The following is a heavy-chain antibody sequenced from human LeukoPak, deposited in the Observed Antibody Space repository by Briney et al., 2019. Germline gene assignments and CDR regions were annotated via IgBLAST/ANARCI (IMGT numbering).Heavy chain of an antibody. V-gene: IGHV4-38-2*01. CDR1: GYSISSGYY. D-gene: IGHD3-16*02. CDR2: IYHSGST. Sequence: SETLSLTCAVSGYSISSGYYWGWIRQPPGKGLEWIGSIYHSGSTYYNPSLKSRVTISVDTSKNQFSLKLSSVTAADTAVYYCARIVTYDYVWGSYRPASYYFDYWGRGTLVTVSS. CDR3: ARIVTYDYVWGSYRPASYYFDY. J-gene: IGHJ4*02.